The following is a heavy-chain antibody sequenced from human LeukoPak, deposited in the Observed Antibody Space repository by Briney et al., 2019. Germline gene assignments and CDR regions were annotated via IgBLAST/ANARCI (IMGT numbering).Heavy chain of an antibody. D-gene: IGHD2-15*01. CDR2: IYYSGNT. CDR3: ARDLCSGGSCYPLDYYGMDV. CDR1: GGSVSSGNYY. V-gene: IGHV4-61*01. J-gene: IGHJ6*02. Sequence: KASETLSLTCTVSGGSVSSGNYYWSWIRQPPGKGLEWIAYIYYSGNTNYNPSLKSRVTISVDTSKNQFSLKLSSVTAADTAVYYCARDLCSGGSCYPLDYYGMDVWGQGTTVTVSS.